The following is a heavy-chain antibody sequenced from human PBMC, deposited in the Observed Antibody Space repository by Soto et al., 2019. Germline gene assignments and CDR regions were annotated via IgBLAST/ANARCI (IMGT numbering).Heavy chain of an antibody. V-gene: IGHV3-48*01. CDR3: ARVPSASLAARSTDY. CDR1: GFTFSSYS. J-gene: IGHJ4*02. CDR2: ISSSSSTI. D-gene: IGHD6-6*01. Sequence: GGSLRLSCAASGFTFSSYSMNWVRQAPGKGLEWVSYISSSSSTIYYADSVKGRFTISRDNAKNSLYLQMNSLRAEDTAVYYCARVPSASLAARSTDYWGQGTLVTVSS.